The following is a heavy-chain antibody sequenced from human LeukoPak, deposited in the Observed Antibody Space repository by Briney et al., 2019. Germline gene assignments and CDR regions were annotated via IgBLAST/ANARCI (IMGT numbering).Heavy chain of an antibody. CDR2: IYYSGNT. V-gene: IGHV4-59*01. J-gene: IGHJ3*02. D-gene: IGHD1-26*01. Sequence: SETLSLTCTVSGGSIGSYYWSWIRQPPGKGLEWIGYIYYSGNTNYNPSLKSRVTMSVDTSKNQFSLKLSSVTAADTAVYYCAGAAPSGTYQHYDAFDIWGQGTMVTVSS. CDR3: AGAAPSGTYQHYDAFDI. CDR1: GGSIGSYY.